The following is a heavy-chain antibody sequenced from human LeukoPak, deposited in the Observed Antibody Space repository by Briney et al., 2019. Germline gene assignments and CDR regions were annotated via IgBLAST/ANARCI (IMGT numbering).Heavy chain of an antibody. CDR2: IIPILGIA. CDR3: ASEGVSGYSSGWPPEGAFDI. J-gene: IGHJ3*02. CDR1: GGTFSSYA. Sequence: ASVKVSCKASGGTFSSYAISWVRQAPGQGLEWMGRIIPILGIANYAQKFQGRVTITADKSTSTAYMELSSLRSEDTAVYYCASEGVSGYSSGWPPEGAFDIWGQGTMVTVSS. D-gene: IGHD6-19*01. V-gene: IGHV1-69*04.